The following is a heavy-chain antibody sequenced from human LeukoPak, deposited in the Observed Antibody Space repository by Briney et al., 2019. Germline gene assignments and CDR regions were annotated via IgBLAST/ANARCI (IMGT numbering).Heavy chain of an antibody. CDR2: IFYSGST. D-gene: IGHD3-16*02. J-gene: IGHJ4*02. Sequence: PSETLSLTCTVSGGSISSSSYYWGWIRQPPGKGLEWIGSIFYSGSTYYNPSLKGRVTISVDSSKNQFSLKLSSVTAADTAVYYCARVRLGELSLFDYWGQGTLVTVSS. V-gene: IGHV4-39*07. CDR3: ARVRLGELSLFDY. CDR1: GGSISSSSYY.